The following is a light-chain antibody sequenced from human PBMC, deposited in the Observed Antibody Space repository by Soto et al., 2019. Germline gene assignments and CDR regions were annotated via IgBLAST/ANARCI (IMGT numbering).Light chain of an antibody. CDR3: QQYGSSPWT. V-gene: IGKV3-20*01. Sequence: IVLSQSPATLSLSQGERATLSCRASQTVRNNYLAWYQQKPGQAPRLLIYDASSRATGIPDRFSGSGSGTDFTLTISRLEPEDFAVYYCQQYGSSPWTFGQGTKV. CDR2: DAS. J-gene: IGKJ1*01. CDR1: QTVRNNY.